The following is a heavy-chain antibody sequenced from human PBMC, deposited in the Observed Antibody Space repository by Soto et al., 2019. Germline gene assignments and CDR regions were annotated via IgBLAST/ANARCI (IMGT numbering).Heavy chain of an antibody. CDR3: ARAPGGSARGYFDY. CDR1: GGFISRSNW. Sequence: QVQLQESGPGLVKPSGTLSLTCAVSGGFISRSNWWSWVRQPPGKGLEWIGEIYHSGSSNYNPSLKSRVTISVEKSKHQFALKLNTVTAADTAVYYCARAPGGSARGYFDYWGQGALVTVSS. CDR2: IYHSGSS. V-gene: IGHV4-4*02. J-gene: IGHJ4*02. D-gene: IGHD3-10*01.